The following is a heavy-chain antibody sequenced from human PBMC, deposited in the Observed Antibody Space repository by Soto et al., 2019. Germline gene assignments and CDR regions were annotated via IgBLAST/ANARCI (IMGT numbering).Heavy chain of an antibody. CDR2: ISAYNGNT. V-gene: IGHV1-18*01. D-gene: IGHD6-19*01. J-gene: IGHJ5*02. Sequence: QVQLVQSGAEVKKPGASVKVSRKASGYTFTSYGISWVRQAPGQGLEWMGWISAYNGNTNYAQKLQGRVTMTTDTSTSTAYMELRSLRSDDTAVYYCARDRRLEQWLVLGWFDPWGQGTLVTVSS. CDR3: ARDRRLEQWLVLGWFDP. CDR1: GYTFTSYG.